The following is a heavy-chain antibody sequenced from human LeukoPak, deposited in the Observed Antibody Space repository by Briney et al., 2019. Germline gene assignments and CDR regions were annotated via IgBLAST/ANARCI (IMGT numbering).Heavy chain of an antibody. CDR3: AREWGYGSGSYFDP. J-gene: IGHJ5*02. CDR2: INPNSGGT. CDR1: GYTFTGYC. V-gene: IGHV1-2*02. Sequence: ASVKVSCKASGYTFTGYCMHWVRQAPGQGLEWMGWINPNSGGTNYAQKFQGRVTMTRDTSISTAYMELSRLRSDDTAVYYCAREWGYGSGSYFDPWGQGTLVTVSS. D-gene: IGHD3-10*01.